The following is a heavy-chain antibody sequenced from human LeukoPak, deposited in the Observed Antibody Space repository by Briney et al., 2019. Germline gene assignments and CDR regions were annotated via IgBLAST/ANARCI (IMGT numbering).Heavy chain of an antibody. CDR1: GFAFSSYA. J-gene: IGHJ4*02. CDR2: ISSGSNTI. Sequence: GGSLRLSCAASGFAFSSYAMNWVRQAPGKGLEWVSYISSGSNTINYADSVKGRLTISRDNAKNSLYLQMNSLRDEDTAVYYCAKDLDYCGSGSYSWGQGTLVTVSS. D-gene: IGHD3-10*01. CDR3: AKDLDYCGSGSYS. V-gene: IGHV3-48*02.